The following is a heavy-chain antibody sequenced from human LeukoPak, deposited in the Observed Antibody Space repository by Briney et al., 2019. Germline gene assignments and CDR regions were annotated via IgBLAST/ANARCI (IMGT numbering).Heavy chain of an antibody. CDR3: ARDGRYCSSTSCSYYGMDV. V-gene: IGHV4-30-2*01. Sequence: PSETLSLTCAVSGGSISSGGYSWSWIRQPPGKGLEWIGYIYHSGSTYYNPSLKSRVTISVDRSKNQFSLKLSSVTAADTAVYYCARDGRYCSSTSCSYYGMDVWGQGTTVTVSS. D-gene: IGHD2-2*01. CDR2: IYHSGST. CDR1: GGSISSGGYS. J-gene: IGHJ6*02.